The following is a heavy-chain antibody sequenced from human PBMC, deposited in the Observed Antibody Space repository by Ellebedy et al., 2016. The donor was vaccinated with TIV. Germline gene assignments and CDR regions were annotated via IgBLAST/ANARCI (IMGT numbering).Heavy chain of an antibody. V-gene: IGHV4-34*01. CDR2: INNDGNT. D-gene: IGHD2-2*01. CDR1: GGSFRGYF. J-gene: IGHJ4*02. CDR3: VRGGRAAAVFY. Sequence: SQTLSLTCAVSGGSFRGYFWSWIRQSPGKGLEWIGEINNDGNTDYNPSLKSRVIMSVDTSKNQFSLKLSSVTAADTAMYFCVRGGRAAAVFYWGQGTQVTVSS.